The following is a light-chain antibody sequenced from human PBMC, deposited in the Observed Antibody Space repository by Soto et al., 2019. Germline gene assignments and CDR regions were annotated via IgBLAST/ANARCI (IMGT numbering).Light chain of an antibody. CDR3: QQYLGTPVT. V-gene: IGKV4-1*01. CDR1: RTVLYSPNSKNY. CDR2: WAS. J-gene: IGKJ5*01. Sequence: DIVMIQSPDSLAVSLGERATINCKSSRTVLYSPNSKNYLAWYQQKPGQPPKLLISWASTRESGVPDRFSGSGSGTDFTLTISRLQAGDAAVYYCQQYLGTPVTFGQGTRLEIK.